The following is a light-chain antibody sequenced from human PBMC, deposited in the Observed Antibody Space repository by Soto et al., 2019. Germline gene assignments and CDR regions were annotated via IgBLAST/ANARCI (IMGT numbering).Light chain of an antibody. Sequence: GWTQSHVTLSVSPGEGATRSCRVSKSVVTSHLAWYQQKYGQSPRLLIYGALYRAPGIPDRFSGSGSGTDFTLSISRLEPEDFAVYYCQYYDESLWTFGQGTKVDIK. V-gene: IGKV3-20*01. CDR2: GAL. CDR1: KSVVTSH. J-gene: IGKJ1*01. CDR3: QYYDESLWT.